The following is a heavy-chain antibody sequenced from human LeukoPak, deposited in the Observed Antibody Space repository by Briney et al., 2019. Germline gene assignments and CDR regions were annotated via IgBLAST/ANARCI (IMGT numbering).Heavy chain of an antibody. CDR3: ARQLPTAAADTRGYFDY. CDR1: GGSIISSAYT. J-gene: IGHJ4*02. CDR2: VYYSGTT. V-gene: IGHV4-39*01. D-gene: IGHD6-25*01. Sequence: SETLSLTCTVSGGSIISSAYTWGWIRQPPGMELEWIGTVYYSGTTYYNPSLKSRVTMSADTSKNQFSLRLTSVTAADTAVYYCARQLPTAAADTRGYFDYWGQGTVVTVSS.